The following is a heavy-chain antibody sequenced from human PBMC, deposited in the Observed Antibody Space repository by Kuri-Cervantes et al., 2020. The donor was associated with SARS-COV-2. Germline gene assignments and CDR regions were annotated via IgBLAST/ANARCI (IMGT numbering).Heavy chain of an antibody. D-gene: IGHD5-18*01. V-gene: IGHV1-69*13. CDR2: IIPIFGTA. Sequence: SVKVSCKASGYTFTNNDVNWLRQASGQGLEWMGGIIPIFGTANYAQKFQGRVTITADESTSTAYMELSSLRSEDTAVYYCAVGADTAAPSSYYYYYMDVWGKGTTVTVSS. CDR3: AVGADTAAPSSYYYYYMDV. CDR1: GYTFTNND. J-gene: IGHJ6*03.